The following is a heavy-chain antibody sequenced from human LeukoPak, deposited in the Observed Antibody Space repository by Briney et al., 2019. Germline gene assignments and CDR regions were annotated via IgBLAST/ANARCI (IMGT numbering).Heavy chain of an antibody. D-gene: IGHD3-10*01. CDR2: IYHSGTT. Sequence: PSETLSLICAVSGVSISSGDYSWSWLRQPPGKGLEWIGYIYHSGTTYYNPSLKSRGTISLDRSKNQFSLKLTSVTAADTAVYYCAGDFGSGSYRFDYWGQGTLVTVSS. CDR3: AGDFGSGSYRFDY. CDR1: GVSISSGDYS. V-gene: IGHV4-30-2*01. J-gene: IGHJ4*02.